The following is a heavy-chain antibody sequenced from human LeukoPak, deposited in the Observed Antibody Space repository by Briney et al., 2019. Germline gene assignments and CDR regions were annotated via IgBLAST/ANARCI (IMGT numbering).Heavy chain of an antibody. CDR2: ISGDGGST. CDR1: GFTFDDYA. D-gene: IGHD3-22*01. J-gene: IGHJ4*02. V-gene: IGHV3-43*02. Sequence: GGSLRLSCAASGFTFDDYAMHWVRQAPGKGLEWVSLISGDGGSTYYAGSVKGRFTISRDNSKNSLYLQMNSLRTEDTALYYCAKDSHLYYYDSSGYYLDYWGQGTLVTVSS. CDR3: AKDSHLYYYDSSGYYLDY.